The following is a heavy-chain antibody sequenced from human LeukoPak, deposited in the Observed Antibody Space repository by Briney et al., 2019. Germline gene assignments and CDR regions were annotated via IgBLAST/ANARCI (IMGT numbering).Heavy chain of an antibody. CDR1: GYSISSGYY. D-gene: IGHD6-6*01. CDR3: ARSSIAARSVFDY. Sequence: SETLSLTCTVSGYSISSGYYWGWIRQPPGKGLEWIGSIYHSGSTYYNPSLKSRVTISVDTSKNQFSLKLSSVTAADTAVYYCARSSIAARSVFDYWGQGTLVTVSS. J-gene: IGHJ4*02. V-gene: IGHV4-38-2*02. CDR2: IYHSGST.